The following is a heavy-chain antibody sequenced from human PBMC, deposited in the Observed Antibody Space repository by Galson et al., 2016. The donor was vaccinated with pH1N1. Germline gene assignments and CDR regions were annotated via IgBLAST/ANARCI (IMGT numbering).Heavy chain of an antibody. CDR3: ARDLDSASYKAKDGFES. D-gene: IGHD2-2*01. V-gene: IGHV1-3*01. CDR2: INAGNGNT. Sequence: SVKVSCKAFGYTFTSFAVYWVRQAPGQSLEWMGWINAGNGNTKYSQKFQDRVTLTRDTSASTAYMEPSRLKSEDTAVYFCARDLDSASYKAKDGFESWGQGTMVTGSA. J-gene: IGHJ3*02. CDR1: GYTFTSFA.